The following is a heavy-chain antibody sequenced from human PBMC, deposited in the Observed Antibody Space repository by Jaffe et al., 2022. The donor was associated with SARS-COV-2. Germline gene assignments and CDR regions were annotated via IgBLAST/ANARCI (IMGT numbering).Heavy chain of an antibody. Sequence: EVQLLESGGGWEQPGGSLRLSCAASGFTFSTYGMSWVRRAPGKGLEWVSSISGSGGETHYAESVKGRFTISRDNSKNTLYLQMNSLRAEDTARYYCAKAHSSDYFPVDYWGQGTLVTVSS. CDR1: GFTFSTYG. D-gene: IGHD3-22*01. CDR2: ISGSGGET. J-gene: IGHJ4*02. CDR3: AKAHSSDYFPVDY. V-gene: IGHV3-23*01.